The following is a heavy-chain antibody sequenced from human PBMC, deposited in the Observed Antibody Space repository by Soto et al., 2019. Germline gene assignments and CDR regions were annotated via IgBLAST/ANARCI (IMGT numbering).Heavy chain of an antibody. Sequence: SETLSLTCTVSGGSISSSSYYWGWIRQPPGKGLEWIGSIYYSGSTYYNPSLKSRVTISVDTSKNQFSLKLSSVTAADTAVYYCARRGIYSAAYGMDVWGQGTTVTVSS. J-gene: IGHJ6*02. V-gene: IGHV4-39*01. CDR1: GGSISSSSYY. D-gene: IGHD5-12*01. CDR2: IYYSGST. CDR3: ARRGIYSAAYGMDV.